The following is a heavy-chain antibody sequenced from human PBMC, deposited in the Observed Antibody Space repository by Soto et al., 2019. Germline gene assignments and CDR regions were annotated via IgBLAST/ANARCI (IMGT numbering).Heavy chain of an antibody. Sequence: GGSLRLSCAASGFTFDDYAMHWVRQAPGKGLEWVSGISWNSGSIGYADSVKGRFTISRDNAKNSLYLQMNSLRAEDTALYYCAKDIVRWSFGGVIFAYWGQGTLVTVSS. V-gene: IGHV3-9*01. J-gene: IGHJ4*02. CDR3: AKDIVRWSFGGVIFAY. D-gene: IGHD3-16*01. CDR1: GFTFDDYA. CDR2: ISWNSGSI.